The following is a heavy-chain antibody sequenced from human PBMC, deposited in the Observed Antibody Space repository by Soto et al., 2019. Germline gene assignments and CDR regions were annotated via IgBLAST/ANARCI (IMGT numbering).Heavy chain of an antibody. CDR3: AREVTPLPITVGWFAP. V-gene: IGHV4-38-2*02. J-gene: IGHJ5*02. CDR1: GYSISIGNY. D-gene: IGHD1-26*01. CDR2: IYQSGST. Sequence: PSETLSLTCPVSGYSISIGNYWGWIRQPPGKRLEWIGSIYQSGSTYYNPSLRSRATISVDTSKNQFSLKLSSVTAADTAVYFCAREVTPLPITVGWFAPWGPGILVTVSS.